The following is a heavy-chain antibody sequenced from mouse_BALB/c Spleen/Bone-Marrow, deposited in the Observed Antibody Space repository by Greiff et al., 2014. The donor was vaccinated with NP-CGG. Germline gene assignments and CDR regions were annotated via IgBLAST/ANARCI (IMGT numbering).Heavy chain of an antibody. J-gene: IGHJ2*01. D-gene: IGHD1-1*01. V-gene: IGHV1-62-2*01. CDR1: GYTFTEYT. CDR2: FYPGIGSI. Sequence: VKLMESGAELVKPGASVKLSCKASGYTFTEYTIHWVKQRSGQGPEWIGWFYPGIGSIKYNEKFKGKATLTADKSSSTVYMELSRLTSEDSAVYFCARHEELRRYYFDYWGQGTTLTVSS. CDR3: ARHEELRRYYFDY.